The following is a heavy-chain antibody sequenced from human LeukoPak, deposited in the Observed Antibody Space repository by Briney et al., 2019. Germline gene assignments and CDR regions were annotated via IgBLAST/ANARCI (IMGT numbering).Heavy chain of an antibody. CDR3: AKSSNCAFDY. J-gene: IGHJ4*02. V-gene: IGHV3-48*02. CDR2: ISSGSDTI. Sequence: GGSLRLSCAASGFTFSSYSMNWVHQAPGKGLEWVSHISSGSDTIYYADSVKGRFTISRDNAKNSLHLQMNSLRDEDTAVYYCAKSSNCAFDYWGQGTLVTVSS. CDR1: GFTFSSYS. D-gene: IGHD2-2*01.